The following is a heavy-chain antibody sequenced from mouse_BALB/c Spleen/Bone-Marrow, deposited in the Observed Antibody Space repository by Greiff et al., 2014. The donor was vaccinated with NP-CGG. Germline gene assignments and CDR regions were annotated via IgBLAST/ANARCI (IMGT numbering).Heavy chain of an antibody. V-gene: IGHV1-69*02. D-gene: IGHD2-3*01. CDR3: ARALGDGYYYAMGY. CDR2: IDPSDSET. J-gene: IGHJ4*01. CDR1: GYTFTSYW. Sequence: VQLQQSGAELVKPGAPVKLSCKASGYTFTSYWMNWVKQRPGRGLEWIGRIDPSDSETHYNQKFKDKATLTVDKSSSTAYIQVSSLTSEDSAVYHCARALGDGYYYAMGYWGQGTSVTVSS.